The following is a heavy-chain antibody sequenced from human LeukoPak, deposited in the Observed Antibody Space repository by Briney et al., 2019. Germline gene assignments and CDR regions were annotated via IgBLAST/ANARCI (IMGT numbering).Heavy chain of an antibody. CDR1: GGSISSYY. Sequence: SETLSLTCTVSGGSISSYYWSWIRQPAGEGLEWIGRIFGSGSTNYNPSLKSRLTMSVDTSKNQFSLKLSSVTAADTAVYYCARNRGYSYGYPFDYWGQGTLVTVSS. D-gene: IGHD5-18*01. CDR2: IFGSGST. V-gene: IGHV4-4*07. J-gene: IGHJ4*02. CDR3: ARNRGYSYGYPFDY.